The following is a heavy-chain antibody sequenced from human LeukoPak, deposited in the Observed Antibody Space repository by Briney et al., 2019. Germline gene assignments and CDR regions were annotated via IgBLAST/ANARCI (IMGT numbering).Heavy chain of an antibody. Sequence: SETLSLTCTVSGYSISGGYYWGWIRQSPGKGLEWIGSIYHGGSTYYNPSLRSRVIVSVDTSKNHFSLKMSSVTAADTAVYYCARDLASCAGDCYSDGFDYWGQGALVTVSS. D-gene: IGHD2-21*02. J-gene: IGHJ4*02. V-gene: IGHV4-38-2*02. CDR2: IYHGGST. CDR1: GYSISGGYY. CDR3: ARDLASCAGDCYSDGFDY.